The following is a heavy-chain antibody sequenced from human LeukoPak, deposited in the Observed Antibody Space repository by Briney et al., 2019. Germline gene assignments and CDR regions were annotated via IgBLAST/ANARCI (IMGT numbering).Heavy chain of an antibody. Sequence: GGSLRLSCAASGFTFSSYAMSWVRQAPGKGLEWVSAISGSGGSTYYAGSVKGRFTISRDNSKNTLYLQMNSLRAEDTAVYYCAKDVLVAVAVNFDYWGQGTLVTVSS. CDR2: ISGSGGST. CDR3: AKDVLVAVAVNFDY. J-gene: IGHJ4*02. V-gene: IGHV3-23*01. CDR1: GFTFSSYA. D-gene: IGHD6-19*01.